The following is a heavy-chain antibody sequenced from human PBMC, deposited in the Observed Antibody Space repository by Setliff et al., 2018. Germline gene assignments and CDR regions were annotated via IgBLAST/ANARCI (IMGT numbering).Heavy chain of an antibody. Sequence: HPGGSLRLSCAASGFTFSRYWMSWVRQAPGKGLEWVANIKQGGSEKYYVDSVKGRFTISRDNAKNSLYLQMNSLRAEDTAVYYCARDHVYGSQYYYYYYGMDVWGQGTTVTVSS. J-gene: IGHJ6*02. CDR3: ARDHVYGSQYYYYYYGMDV. V-gene: IGHV3-7*01. CDR2: IKQGGSEK. CDR1: GFTFSRYW. D-gene: IGHD3-10*01.